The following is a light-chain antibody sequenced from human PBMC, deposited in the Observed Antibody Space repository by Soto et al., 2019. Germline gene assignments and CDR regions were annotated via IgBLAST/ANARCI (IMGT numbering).Light chain of an antibody. CDR2: AAS. CDR1: QSISSN. CDR3: QQSYRTPLT. J-gene: IGKJ4*01. V-gene: IGKV1-39*01. Sequence: DIQMTQSPSSLSASVGDRVTITCRASQSISSNLNWYQQKQGKAPKLLIYAASSLQSGVPSRFSGSGSGTDFTLTISSLQPEDFATYYCQQSYRTPLTFGGGTKVEIK.